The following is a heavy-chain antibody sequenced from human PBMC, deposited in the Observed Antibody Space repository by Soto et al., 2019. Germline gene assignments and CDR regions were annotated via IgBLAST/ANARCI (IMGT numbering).Heavy chain of an antibody. D-gene: IGHD3-10*01. CDR1: GDSIISSSYF. CDR2: IFYSGST. J-gene: IGHJ4*02. CDR3: ARHFPATYYYVSGRETYFDY. Sequence: TSETLSLTCTVSGDSIISSSYFWGWIRQPPGKGLEWIGSIFYSGSTSYNPSLKSRVTISIDTSKNQFSLKLSSVTAADTALYYCARHFPATYYYVSGRETYFDYWGPGTLVTVSS. V-gene: IGHV4-39*01.